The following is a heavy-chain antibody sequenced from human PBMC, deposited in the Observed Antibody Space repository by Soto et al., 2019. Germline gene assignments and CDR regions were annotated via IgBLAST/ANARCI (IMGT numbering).Heavy chain of an antibody. D-gene: IGHD6-6*01. CDR1: GFTFSSYA. J-gene: IGHJ4*02. V-gene: IGHV3-23*01. CDR2: ISGSDGST. Sequence: EVQLLESGGGLVQPGESLRLSCAASGFTFSSYAMSWVRQAPGKGVEGVSVISGSDGSTYYADSVKGRFTISKDNSKNMRYLQMTSLRAEDTAVYYCAKRSSSSTFDYWAQGTLVTVSS. CDR3: AKRSSSSTFDY.